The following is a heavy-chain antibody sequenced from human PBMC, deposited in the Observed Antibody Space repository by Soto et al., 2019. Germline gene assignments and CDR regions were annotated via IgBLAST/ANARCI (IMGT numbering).Heavy chain of an antibody. CDR2: SIPIFGTA. V-gene: IGHV1-69*01. D-gene: IGHD2-2*02. CDR3: ARSMGDCSSTSCYTAYYYGMDV. CDR1: GGTFSSYA. J-gene: IGHJ6*02. Sequence: QVQLVQSGAEVKKPGSSVKVSCKASGGTFSSYAISWVRQAPGQGLEWMGGSIPIFGTANYAQKFQGRVTITADESTSTAYMELSSLRSEDTAVYYCARSMGDCSSTSCYTAYYYGMDVWGQGTTVTVSS.